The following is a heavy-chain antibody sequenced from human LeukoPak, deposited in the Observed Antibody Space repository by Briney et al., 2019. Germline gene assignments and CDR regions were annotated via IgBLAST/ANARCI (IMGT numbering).Heavy chain of an antibody. V-gene: IGHV3-21*01. CDR3: ARDPATGYSSSWYFDY. J-gene: IGHJ4*02. Sequence: PGGSLRLSCAASGFTFNTYGMNWVRQAPGKGLEWVSSIGSSSSHIYYADSVKGRFTISRDNAKKSVDLQMNSLRADDTAVYYCARDPATGYSSSWYFDYWGQGTLVTVSS. CDR1: GFTFNTYG. D-gene: IGHD6-13*01. CDR2: IGSSSSHI.